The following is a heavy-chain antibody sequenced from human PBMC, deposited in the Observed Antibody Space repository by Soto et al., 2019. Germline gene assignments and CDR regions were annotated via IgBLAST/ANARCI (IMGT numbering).Heavy chain of an antibody. D-gene: IGHD5-18*01. CDR1: GGSFSGYY. CDR2: INHSGRT. V-gene: IGHV4-34*01. J-gene: IGHJ6*02. Sequence: PSETLSLTCAVYGGSFSGYYWSWIRQPPGKGLEWIGEINHSGRTNYNPPLKSRVTITVDTSKNQFSLKLSAVTAAATAVYYCARGGQLWLQWYYYYGMDVWGQGTTVTVSS. CDR3: ARGGQLWLQWYYYYGMDV.